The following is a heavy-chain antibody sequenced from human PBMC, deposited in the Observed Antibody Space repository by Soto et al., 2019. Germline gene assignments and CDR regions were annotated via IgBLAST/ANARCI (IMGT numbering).Heavy chain of an antibody. D-gene: IGHD5-12*01. J-gene: IGHJ4*02. Sequence: PGGSLRLSCAASGFTFSIYSMNWVRQAPGKGLERVSYITSSGSATYYAETVKGRFTISRDNAKNSLYLQINSLRAEDTAVYYCTRGYTGYAQAGLDSWGQGTLVTVSS. CDR2: ITSSGSAT. V-gene: IGHV3-48*01. CDR3: TRGYTGYAQAGLDS. CDR1: GFTFSIYS.